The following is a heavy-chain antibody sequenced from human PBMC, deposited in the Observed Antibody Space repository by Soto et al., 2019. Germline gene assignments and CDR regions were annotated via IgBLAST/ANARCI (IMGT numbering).Heavy chain of an antibody. D-gene: IGHD3-22*01. J-gene: IGHJ4*02. CDR3: AKLPAYDSSGYYHFDY. V-gene: IGHV3-23*01. CDR1: GFTFSSYA. CDR2: ISGSGGST. Sequence: PGGSLRLSCAASGFTFSSYAMSWVRQAPGKGLEWVSAISGSGGSTYYADSVKGRFTISRDNSKNTLYLQMNSLRAEDTAVYYCAKLPAYDSSGYYHFDYWGRGTLVTVSS.